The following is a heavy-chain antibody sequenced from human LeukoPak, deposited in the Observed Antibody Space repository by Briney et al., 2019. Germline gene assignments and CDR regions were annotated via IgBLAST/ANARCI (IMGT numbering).Heavy chain of an antibody. CDR1: GFTFSSFW. D-gene: IGHD3-16*01. V-gene: IGHV3-7*04. Sequence: GGSLRLSCAASGFTFSSFWMIWVRQAPGKGLEWVASINQDGSGRYYVDSVKGRFTISRYNAKNSVSLQMSSLRVEDTAVFYCVRGGTLRWGQGTLVTVSS. CDR3: VRGGTLR. J-gene: IGHJ4*02. CDR2: INQDGSGR.